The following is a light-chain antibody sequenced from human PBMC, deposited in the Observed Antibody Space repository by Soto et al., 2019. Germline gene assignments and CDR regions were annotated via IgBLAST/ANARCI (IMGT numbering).Light chain of an antibody. CDR3: QVWDSSTARV. CDR1: NIGSKN. Sequence: SYELTQPLSVSVALGQTARITCGGNNIGSKNVHWYQQKPGQGPVLVIYRDSNRPSGIPERFSGSNSGNTATLTISRAQAGDEADYYCQVWDSSTARVFGGGTKVTVL. CDR2: RDS. J-gene: IGLJ3*02. V-gene: IGLV3-9*01.